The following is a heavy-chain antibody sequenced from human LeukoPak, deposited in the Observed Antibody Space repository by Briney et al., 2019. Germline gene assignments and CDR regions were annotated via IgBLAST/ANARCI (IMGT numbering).Heavy chain of an antibody. Sequence: GGSLRLSCAASGFTFSSYAMSWVRQAPGKGLEWVANIKQDGSEKYYVDSVKGRFTISRDNAKNSLYLQMNSLRAEDTAVYYCAREWGDSGWFRYYFDYWGQGTLVTVSS. CDR3: AREWGDSGWFRYYFDY. V-gene: IGHV3-7*01. CDR1: GFTFSSYA. J-gene: IGHJ4*02. CDR2: IKQDGSEK. D-gene: IGHD6-19*01.